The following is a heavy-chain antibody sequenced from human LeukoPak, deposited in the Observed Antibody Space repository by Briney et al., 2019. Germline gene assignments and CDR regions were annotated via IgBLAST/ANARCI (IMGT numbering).Heavy chain of an antibody. CDR1: GGSVSSGSYY. CDR2: IYYSGST. D-gene: IGHD5-18*01. J-gene: IGHJ4*02. CDR3: ARGRFSYGYPYCFDY. Sequence: SETLSLTCTVSGGSVSSGSYYWSWIRQPPGKGLEWIGYIYYSGSTNYNPSLKSRVTISVDTSKNQFSLKLSSVTAADTAVYYCARGRFSYGYPYCFDYRGQGTLVTVSS. V-gene: IGHV4-61*01.